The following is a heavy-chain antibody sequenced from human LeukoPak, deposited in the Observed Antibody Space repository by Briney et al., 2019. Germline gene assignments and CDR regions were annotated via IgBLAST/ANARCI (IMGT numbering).Heavy chain of an antibody. V-gene: IGHV3-74*01. D-gene: IGHD6-13*01. CDR2: INIAGSVT. Sequence: PGGSLRLSCAASGFNFSNYWMHWVRQAPGKGLEWVSRINIAGSVTTYADSVKGRFTISRDNAKNSLYLQMNSLRAEDTAVYYCARVGPMGAAAGTGYFQHWGQGTLVTVSS. CDR1: GFNFSNYW. J-gene: IGHJ1*01. CDR3: ARVGPMGAAAGTGYFQH.